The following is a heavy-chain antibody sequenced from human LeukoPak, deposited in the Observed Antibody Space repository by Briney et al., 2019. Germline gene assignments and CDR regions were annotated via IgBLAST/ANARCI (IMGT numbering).Heavy chain of an antibody. CDR2: ISSSGSTI. V-gene: IGHV3-48*03. CDR1: GFTFSSYE. D-gene: IGHD6-13*01. CDR3: ARGGVLTAAGTDY. J-gene: IGHJ4*02. Sequence: GGSLRLSCAASGFTFSSYEMNWVRQAPGKGLKWVSYISSSGSTIYYADSVKGRFTISRDNAKNSLHLQMNSLRAEDTAVYYCARGGVLTAAGTDYWGQGTLVTVSS.